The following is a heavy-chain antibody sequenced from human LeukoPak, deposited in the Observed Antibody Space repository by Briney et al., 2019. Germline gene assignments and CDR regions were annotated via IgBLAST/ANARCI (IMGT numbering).Heavy chain of an antibody. Sequence: ASVKVSCKASGYTFTGYYMHWVRQAPGQGLEWMGWINPNSGGTNYAQKFQGRVTMTRDTSISTAYMELSRLRSDDTAVYYCARNYDFWRGYYIGGFDYWGQGTLVTVSS. CDR3: ARNYDFWRGYYIGGFDY. D-gene: IGHD3-3*01. V-gene: IGHV1-2*02. CDR1: GYTFTGYY. J-gene: IGHJ4*02. CDR2: INPNSGGT.